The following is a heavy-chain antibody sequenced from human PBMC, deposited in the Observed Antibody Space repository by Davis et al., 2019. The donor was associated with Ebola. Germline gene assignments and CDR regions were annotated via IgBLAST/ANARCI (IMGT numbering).Heavy chain of an antibody. CDR3: ARQEAMGTGYYGMDV. D-gene: IGHD5-18*01. Sequence: KVSCKGSGYSFTSYWIGWVRQMPGKGLEWMGIIYPGDSDTRYSPSFQGQVTISADKSISTAYLQWSSLKASDTAMYYCARQEAMGTGYYGMDVWGQGTTVTVSS. V-gene: IGHV5-51*01. J-gene: IGHJ6*02. CDR2: IYPGDSDT. CDR1: GYSFTSYW.